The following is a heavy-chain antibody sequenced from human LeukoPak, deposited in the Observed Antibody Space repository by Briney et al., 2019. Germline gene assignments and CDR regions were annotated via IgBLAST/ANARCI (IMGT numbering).Heavy chain of an antibody. D-gene: IGHD6-19*01. CDR1: GFTFSDHY. CDR2: ISVSGVST. J-gene: IGHJ4*02. Sequence: GGSLRLSCAASGFTFSDHYMDWVRQAPGKGLEWVSDISVSGVSTYYADSVKGRFTISRDNSKNTLYLQMNSLRAEDTAVYYCAKVSRSSGLDWGQGTRVTVSS. CDR3: AKVSRSSGLD. V-gene: IGHV3-23*01.